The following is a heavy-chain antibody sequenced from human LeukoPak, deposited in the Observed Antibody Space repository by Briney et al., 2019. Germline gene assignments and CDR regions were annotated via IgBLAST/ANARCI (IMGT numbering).Heavy chain of an antibody. CDR2: IYYSGST. CDR1: GGSISSSSYY. CDR3: ATDRPRIAVATRTLRTYDFDY. Sequence: PSETLSLTCTVSGGSISSSSYYWGWIRQPPGKGLEWIGSIYYSGSTYYNPSLKSRVTISVDTSKNQFSLKLSSVTAADTAVYYCATDRPRIAVATRTLRTYDFDYWGQGTLVTVSS. V-gene: IGHV4-39*02. J-gene: IGHJ4*02. D-gene: IGHD6-19*01.